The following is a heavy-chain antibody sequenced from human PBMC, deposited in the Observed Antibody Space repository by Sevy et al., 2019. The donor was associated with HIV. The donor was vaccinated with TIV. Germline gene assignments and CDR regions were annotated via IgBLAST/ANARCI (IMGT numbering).Heavy chain of an antibody. V-gene: IGHV4-59*08. Sequence: SETLSLTCTVSGGSISSYYWSWIRQPPGKGLEWIGYIYYSGSINYNPSLKSRVTISVDTSKNQFSLKLSSVTAADTAVYYCARHYDFWSGSLSGGYFDYWGQGTLVTVSS. CDR1: GGSISSYY. D-gene: IGHD3-3*01. CDR3: ARHYDFWSGSLSGGYFDY. CDR2: IYYSGSI. J-gene: IGHJ4*02.